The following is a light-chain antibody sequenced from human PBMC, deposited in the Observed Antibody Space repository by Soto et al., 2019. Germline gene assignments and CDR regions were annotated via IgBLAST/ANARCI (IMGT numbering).Light chain of an antibody. Sequence: LTQSPRTLSVSPGETATLSCRASRTVGSSLAWYQQKPGQSPRLLIFNASTRASGISDRFGGSGSGPDYTLSISGLQPEDFAVYYCQQYKGWWSLGQGTRVDIK. CDR1: RTVGSS. J-gene: IGKJ1*01. V-gene: IGKV3D-15*01. CDR3: QQYKGWWS. CDR2: NAS.